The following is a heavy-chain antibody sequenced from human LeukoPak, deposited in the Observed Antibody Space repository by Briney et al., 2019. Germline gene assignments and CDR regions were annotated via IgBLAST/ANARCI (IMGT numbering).Heavy chain of an antibody. D-gene: IGHD6-6*01. CDR2: IINTGSYK. CDR3: ARDESSSSSFDY. CDR1: GFTFSRCT. J-gene: IGHJ4*02. Sequence: PGGSLRLSCAASGFTFSRCTMTWVRQAPGKGLEWVASIINTGSYKYYADSLKGRFTISRDNARNSLYLQMNSLRAEDTAVYYCARDESSSSSFDYWGLGTLVTVSS. V-gene: IGHV3-21*01.